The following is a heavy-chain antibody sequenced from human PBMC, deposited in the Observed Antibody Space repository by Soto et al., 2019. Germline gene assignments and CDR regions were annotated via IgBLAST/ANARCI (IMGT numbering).Heavy chain of an antibody. Sequence: QVQLVQSGAEVKKPGSSVTVSCKASGDNFSKYSFSWVRHAPGQGLAWMGGIIPLFGTPDYAQKFQDRVNIIPDESKTKVYKELSSLKDEDTCLYYCARAWPRGTIIVVESENFGMDVWGQGTAVTVS. J-gene: IGHJ6*02. V-gene: IGHV1-69*01. CDR1: GDNFSKYS. CDR2: IIPLFGTP. D-gene: IGHD3-22*01. CDR3: ARAWPRGTIIVVESENFGMDV.